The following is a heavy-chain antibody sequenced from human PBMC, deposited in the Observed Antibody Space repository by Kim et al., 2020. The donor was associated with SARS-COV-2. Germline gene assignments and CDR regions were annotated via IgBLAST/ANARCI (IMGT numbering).Heavy chain of an antibody. J-gene: IGHJ6*02. CDR2: IYYSGST. D-gene: IGHD2-2*01. V-gene: IGHV4-31*03. Sequence: SETLSLTCTVSGGSISSGGYYWSWIRQHPGKGLEWIGYIYYSGSTYYNPSLKSRVTISVDTSKNQFSLKLSSVTAADTAVYYCAREVVEYQGGSYYYYGMDVWGQGTTVTVSS. CDR1: GGSISSGGYY. CDR3: AREVVEYQGGSYYYYGMDV.